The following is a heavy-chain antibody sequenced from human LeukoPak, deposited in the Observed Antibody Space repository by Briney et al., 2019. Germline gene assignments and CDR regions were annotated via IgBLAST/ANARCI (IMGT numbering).Heavy chain of an antibody. J-gene: IGHJ6*03. CDR3: ARQDYYYYMDV. CDR1: VYTFSGYY. Sequence: ASVKVSCKASVYTFSGYYIHWVRQAREPGLEWMGWISAYNSNTNYAQKLQGIVTMTTHTSTSTASMEPRSLRSDDTAVYYCARQDYYYYMDVWGKGTTVTVSS. CDR2: ISAYNSNT. V-gene: IGHV1-18*04.